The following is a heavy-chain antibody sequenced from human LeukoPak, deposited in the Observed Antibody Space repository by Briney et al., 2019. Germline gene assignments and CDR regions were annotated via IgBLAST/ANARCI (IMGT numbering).Heavy chain of an antibody. CDR2: INWTGETT. CDR1: GFTFDDYG. V-gene: IGHV3-20*04. Sequence: GGSLRLSCEASGFTFDDYGMSWVRQVPGKGLEWVSGINWTGETTNYADSVKGRFTISRDNSKNTLYLQLNSLRAEDTAVYYCATATGTYASTYWGQGTLVTVSS. J-gene: IGHJ4*02. D-gene: IGHD1-26*01. CDR3: ATATGTYASTY.